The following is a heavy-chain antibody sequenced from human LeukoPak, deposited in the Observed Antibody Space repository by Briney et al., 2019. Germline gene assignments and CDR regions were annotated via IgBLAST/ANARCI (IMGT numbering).Heavy chain of an antibody. CDR1: GGTFSSYA. D-gene: IGHD2-8*02. J-gene: IGHJ6*02. V-gene: IGHV1-69*13. CDR3: ARAGGVYTSVDYYYGMDV. Sequence: SVTVSCKASGGTFSSYAISWVRQAPGQGLEWMGGIIPIFSTANYAQKFQGRVTITADESTSTAYMELSSLRSEDTAVYYCARAGGVYTSVDYYYGMDVWGQGTTVTVSS. CDR2: IIPIFSTA.